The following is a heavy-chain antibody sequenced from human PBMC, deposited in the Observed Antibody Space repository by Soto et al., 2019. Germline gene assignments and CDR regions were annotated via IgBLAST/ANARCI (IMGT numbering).Heavy chain of an antibody. Sequence: EFHLVESGGGLLQPGGSLGLSCAASELTFGTYNMVWFRQPPGKGLEWLSYIPSTSIPIYYANSVKGRFTISRDNAKNSLYLQMNSLRAEDTAVYYCARYYDSSGPDLWGRGTLVTVSS. CDR3: ARYYDSSGPDL. V-gene: IGHV3-48*01. J-gene: IGHJ2*01. D-gene: IGHD3-22*01. CDR1: ELTFGTYN. CDR2: IPSTSIPI.